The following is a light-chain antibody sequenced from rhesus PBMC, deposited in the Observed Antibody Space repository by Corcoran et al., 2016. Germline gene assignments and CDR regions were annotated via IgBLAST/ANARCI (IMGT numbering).Light chain of an antibody. V-gene: IGKV1-25*01. CDR2: RAS. J-gene: IGKJ2*01. Sequence: IQMTQSPSSLSASVGDRVTITCQASQSLSNYLNWYQQKPGKIPILLIYRASSLQSGLPSRFSGSGSGTDCTLNISSLQPEDFATYYCQQGYSYPYSFGQGTKVEIK. CDR1: QSLSNY. CDR3: QQGYSYPYS.